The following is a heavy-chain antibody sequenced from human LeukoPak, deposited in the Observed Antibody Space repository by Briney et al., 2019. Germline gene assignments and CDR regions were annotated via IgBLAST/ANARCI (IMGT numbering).Heavy chain of an antibody. CDR3: ARFWSGYYAFDY. D-gene: IGHD3-3*01. V-gene: IGHV3-66*01. J-gene: IGHJ4*02. Sequence: GGSLRLTCAASGFSVSVNYMSWVRQAPGKGLEWVSVLFASGYSEYADSVKGRFTISRDNSENTLDLQMNSLRAEDTAVYYCARFWSGYYAFDYWGQGTLVTVSS. CDR2: LFASGYS. CDR1: GFSVSVNY.